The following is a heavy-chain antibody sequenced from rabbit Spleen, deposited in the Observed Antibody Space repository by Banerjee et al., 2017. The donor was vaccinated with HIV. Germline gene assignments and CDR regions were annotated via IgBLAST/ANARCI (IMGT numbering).Heavy chain of an antibody. Sequence: QEQLEESGGDLVKPGASLTLTCTASGVSFSSNNYMCWVRQAPGKGLEWIACIDTGSSGFTYFASWAKGRFTISKTSSSTVTLQMTGLTAADTATYFCARGGEGGYGYLDLWGPGTLVTVS. J-gene: IGHJ4*01. CDR2: IDTGSSGFT. CDR3: ARGGEGGYGYLDL. CDR1: GVSFSSNNY. V-gene: IGHV1S45*01. D-gene: IGHD5-1*01.